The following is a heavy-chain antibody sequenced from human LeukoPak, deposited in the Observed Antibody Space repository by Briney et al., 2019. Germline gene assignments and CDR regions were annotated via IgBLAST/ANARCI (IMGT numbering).Heavy chain of an antibody. CDR2: INHSGST. CDR1: GGSFSGYY. Sequence: SETLSLTCAVYGGSFSGYYWSWIRRPPGKGLEWIGEINHSGSTNYNPSLKSRVTISVDTSKNQFSLKLSSVAAADTAVYYCARAGLGGNDYWGQGTLVTVSS. J-gene: IGHJ4*02. D-gene: IGHD3-3*01. V-gene: IGHV4-34*01. CDR3: ARAGLGGNDY.